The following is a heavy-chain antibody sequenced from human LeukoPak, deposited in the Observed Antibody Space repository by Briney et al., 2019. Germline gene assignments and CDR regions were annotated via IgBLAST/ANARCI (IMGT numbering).Heavy chain of an antibody. D-gene: IGHD3-10*01. CDR3: AREMRSPRGGFDY. CDR2: MYYSGST. V-gene: IGHV4-39*07. J-gene: IGHJ4*02. Sequence: SETLSLTCTVSGGSIGSSTYYWGWIRQPPGRGLEWIGSMYYSGSTYYNPSLKSRITISVDTSKSQFSLKLRSVTAADTAVYHCAREMRSPRGGFDYWDQGTLVTVSS. CDR1: GGSIGSSTYY.